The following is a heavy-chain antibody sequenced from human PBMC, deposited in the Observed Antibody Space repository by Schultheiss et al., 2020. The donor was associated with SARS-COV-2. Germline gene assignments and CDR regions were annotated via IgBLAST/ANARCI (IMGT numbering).Heavy chain of an antibody. D-gene: IGHD3-3*01. Sequence: SETLSLTCTVSGGSISSSSYYWGWIRQPPGKGLEWIGSIYYSGSTYYNPSLKSRVTISVDTSKNQFSLKLSSVTAADTAVYYCARARGVFGVVIRSLDYYYYGMDVWGQWTTVTVSS. V-gene: IGHV4-39*01. J-gene: IGHJ6*02. CDR1: GGSISSSSYY. CDR2: IYYSGST. CDR3: ARARGVFGVVIRSLDYYYYGMDV.